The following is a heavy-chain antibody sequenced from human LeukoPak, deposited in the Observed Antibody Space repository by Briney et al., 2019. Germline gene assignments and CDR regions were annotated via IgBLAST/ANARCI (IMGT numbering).Heavy chain of an antibody. J-gene: IGHJ3*02. D-gene: IGHD2-21*02. V-gene: IGHV1-69*13. CDR3: ARDGLAYCGGDCYPVRDAFDI. CDR1: GGTFIIYA. CDR2: IIPIFGTA. Sequence: ASVTVSFTASGGTFIIYAISWVRQAPGQGVEWMGGIIPIFGTANYAQKFQGRVTITADESTSTAYMELSSLRSEDTAVYYCARDGLAYCGGDCYPVRDAFDIWGQGTMVTVSS.